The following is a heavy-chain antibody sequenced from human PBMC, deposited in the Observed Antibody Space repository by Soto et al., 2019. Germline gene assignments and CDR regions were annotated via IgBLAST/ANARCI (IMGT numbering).Heavy chain of an antibody. Sequence: GGSLRLSCAASGFTFSSYGMSWVRQAPGKGLEWVSAISGSGGSTYYADSVKGRFTISRDNSKDTLYLQMNSLRAEDTAVYYCARMIEKGSPLWFDPWGQGTLLTVSS. CDR2: ISGSGGST. CDR1: GFTFSSYG. D-gene: IGHD2-15*01. J-gene: IGHJ5*02. CDR3: ARMIEKGSPLWFDP. V-gene: IGHV3-23*01.